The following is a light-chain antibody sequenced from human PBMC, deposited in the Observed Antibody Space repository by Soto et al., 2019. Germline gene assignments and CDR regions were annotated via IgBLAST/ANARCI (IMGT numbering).Light chain of an antibody. CDR2: EVS. Sequence: QSALIQPPSASGSPGQSVTISCTGTRRDIGGYDFVSWYQQHPGKAPKLMISEVSKRPSGVPDRFSGSKSGNTASLTISGLQSDDEADYCCSFAGGTNLVFGTGTKLTV. J-gene: IGLJ1*01. CDR1: RRDIGGYDF. V-gene: IGLV2-8*01. CDR3: CSFAGGTNLV.